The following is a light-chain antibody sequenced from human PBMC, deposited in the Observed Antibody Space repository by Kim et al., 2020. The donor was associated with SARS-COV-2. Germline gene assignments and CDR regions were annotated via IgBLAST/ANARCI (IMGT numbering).Light chain of an antibody. CDR3: QQYYSYPFT. CDR1: QGISSY. V-gene: IGKV1-8*01. J-gene: IGKJ3*01. Sequence: ASTGDRVTIACRASQGISSYLAWYQQEPGKAPKLLIYAASTLQSGVPSRFSGSGSGTDFTLTISCLQSEDFATYHCQQYYSYPFTFGPGTKVDIK. CDR2: AAS.